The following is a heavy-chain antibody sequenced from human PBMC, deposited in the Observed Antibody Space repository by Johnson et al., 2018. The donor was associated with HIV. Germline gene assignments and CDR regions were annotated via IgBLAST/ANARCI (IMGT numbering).Heavy chain of an antibody. Sequence: AMSWVRQAPGKGLEWVSAISGSGGSTYYADSVKGRFTISRDNSKNTLYLQMNSLRAEDTAVYYCAKDQYSNYAWSAFDIWGQGTMVTVSS. CDR3: AKDQYSNYAWSAFDI. CDR2: ISGSGGST. CDR1: A. V-gene: IGHV3-23*01. J-gene: IGHJ3*02. D-gene: IGHD4-11*01.